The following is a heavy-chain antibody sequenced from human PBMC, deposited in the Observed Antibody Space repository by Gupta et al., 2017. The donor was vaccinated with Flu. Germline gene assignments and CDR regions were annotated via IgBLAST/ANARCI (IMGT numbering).Heavy chain of an antibody. D-gene: IGHD4-11*01. CDR1: GFTFSTYY. Sequence: QVQVEESGGDLVKPGGSLRLSCAASGFTFSTYYISWVRQAPGKGLEWLAYISGNSRYINYADSVKGRFTISRDNANNSLFLDMHSLRADDTATYFCARGLPTTYWYFDLWGRGTLVTVSS. CDR3: ARGLPTTYWYFDL. J-gene: IGHJ2*01. CDR2: ISGNSRYI. V-gene: IGHV3-11*05.